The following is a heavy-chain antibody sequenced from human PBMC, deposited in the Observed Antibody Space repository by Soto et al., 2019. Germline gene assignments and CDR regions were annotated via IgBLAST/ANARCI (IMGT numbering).Heavy chain of an antibody. Sequence: GGSLRLSCAVSGFIFSRYSMNWVRQAPGKGLEWVSSIGTSGSYIYDTDSVKGRFTISRDNTKDSLYLQMNSLRAEDTAIYYCGRGSVFIVLAYWGQEPPVPVPS. J-gene: IGHJ4*02. V-gene: IGHV3-21*01. CDR2: IGTSGSYI. CDR3: GRGSVFIVLAY. CDR1: GFIFSRYS. D-gene: IGHD3-3*01.